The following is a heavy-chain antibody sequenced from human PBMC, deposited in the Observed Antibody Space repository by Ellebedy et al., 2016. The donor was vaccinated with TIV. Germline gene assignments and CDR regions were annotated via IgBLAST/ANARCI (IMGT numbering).Heavy chain of an antibody. D-gene: IGHD6-6*01. J-gene: IGHJ4*02. CDR2: ISGGGGST. Sequence: GESLKISXAASGFTFSSYGMSWVRQAPGKGLEWVSAISGGGGSTYYADSVKGRFTISRDNSKNTLYLQMNSLRAEDTAVYYCAKHNHRESKAAGHDYWGQGTLVTVSS. CDR1: GFTFSSYG. V-gene: IGHV3-23*01. CDR3: AKHNHRESKAAGHDY.